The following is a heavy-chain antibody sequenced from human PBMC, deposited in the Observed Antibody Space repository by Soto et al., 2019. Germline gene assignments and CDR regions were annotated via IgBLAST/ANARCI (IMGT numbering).Heavy chain of an antibody. CDR1: GGSFSGYY. D-gene: IGHD4-4*01. Sequence: QVQLQQWGAGLLKPSETLSLTCAVYGGSFSGYYWSWIRQPPGKGLEWIGEINHSGSTNYNPSLKSRVTISVDTSKNQFSLKLSSVTAADTAVYYCASSYSRYYYYYMDVWGKGTTVTVSS. CDR2: INHSGST. V-gene: IGHV4-34*01. J-gene: IGHJ6*03. CDR3: ASSYSRYYYYYMDV.